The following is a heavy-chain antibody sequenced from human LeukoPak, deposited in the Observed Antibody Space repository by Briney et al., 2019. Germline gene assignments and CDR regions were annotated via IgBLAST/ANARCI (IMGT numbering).Heavy chain of an antibody. Sequence: SQTLSLTCAISGDSVSSNSAAWNWIRQSPSRGLEWLGRTYYRSKWYNDYAVSVKSRITINPDTSKNQFSLQLSSVTPEDTAVYYCARGGNSSGWYFDWFDPWGQGTLVTVSS. D-gene: IGHD6-19*01. CDR1: GDSVSSNSAA. CDR2: TYYRSKWYN. V-gene: IGHV6-1*01. CDR3: ARGGNSSGWYFDWFDP. J-gene: IGHJ5*02.